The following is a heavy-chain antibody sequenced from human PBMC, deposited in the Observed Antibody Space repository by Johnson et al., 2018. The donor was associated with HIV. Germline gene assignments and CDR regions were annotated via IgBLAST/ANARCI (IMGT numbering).Heavy chain of an antibody. V-gene: IGHV3-30-3*01. CDR1: GFTFSSYA. Sequence: QVQLVESGGGVVQPGRSLRLSCAVSGFTFSSYAMHWVRQAPGKGLAWVVVISYDGPNKYYADSVKGRFTISRDNSKNTLFLQMNSLRAEDTALYYCAKDLTYGDYEGDAFDIWGQGTMLTVSS. CDR2: ISYDGPNK. D-gene: IGHD4-17*01. J-gene: IGHJ3*02. CDR3: AKDLTYGDYEGDAFDI.